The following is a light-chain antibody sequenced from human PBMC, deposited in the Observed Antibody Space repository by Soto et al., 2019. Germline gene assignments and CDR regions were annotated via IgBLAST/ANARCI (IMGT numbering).Light chain of an antibody. J-gene: IGKJ4*01. CDR3: QQRNNWPLT. Sequence: EVVMRQSPATLSVSPGEGATLSCRATQGIGDTLAWYQQNPGQAPRLLIYDTSSRATGIPARFSGSGSGTDFTRTISSLEPEDVEVYDCQQRNNWPLTFGGGTQVDI. V-gene: IGKV3-11*01. CDR2: DTS. CDR1: QGIGDT.